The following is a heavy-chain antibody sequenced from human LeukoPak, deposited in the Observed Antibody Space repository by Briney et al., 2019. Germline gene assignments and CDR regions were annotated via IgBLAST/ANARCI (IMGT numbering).Heavy chain of an antibody. J-gene: IGHJ5*02. CDR3: ARDPIRISGSVAFGP. Sequence: GASVKVSCKASGYAFTEYAMNWVRQAPGQGLERMGWINTYTGNPTYGQGFTGRFVFSLDTSVSTAYLQINSLKAEDSAVYYCARDPIRISGSVAFGPWGQGTLVTVSS. CDR2: INTYTGNP. V-gene: IGHV7-4-1*02. D-gene: IGHD5-12*01. CDR1: GYAFTEYA.